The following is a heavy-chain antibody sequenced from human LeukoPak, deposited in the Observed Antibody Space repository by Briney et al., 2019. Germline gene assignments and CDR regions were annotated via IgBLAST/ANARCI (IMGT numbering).Heavy chain of an antibody. CDR2: ISSSSSYI. D-gene: IGHD3-22*01. CDR1: GFTFSSYS. Sequence: GGSLRLSCAASGFTFSSYSMNWVRQAPGKGLEWVSSISSSSSYIYYADSVKGRFTISRDNAKNSLYLQMNSLRAEDTAVYYCARSRSITMIVVVDAFDIWGQGTMVTVSS. CDR3: ARSRSITMIVVVDAFDI. V-gene: IGHV3-21*01. J-gene: IGHJ3*02.